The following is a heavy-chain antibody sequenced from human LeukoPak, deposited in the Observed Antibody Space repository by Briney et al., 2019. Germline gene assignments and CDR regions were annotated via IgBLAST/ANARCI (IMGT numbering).Heavy chain of an antibody. Sequence: ASVKVSCKASGYTFTSYYMRWVRQAPGQGLEWMGIINPSGGSTSYAQKFQGRVTMTRDTSTSTVYMELSSLRSEDTAVYYCARDNYCTNGVCLYYFDYWGQGTLVTVSS. CDR1: GYTFTSYY. J-gene: IGHJ4*02. V-gene: IGHV1-46*01. CDR3: ARDNYCTNGVCLYYFDY. CDR2: INPSGGST. D-gene: IGHD2-8*01.